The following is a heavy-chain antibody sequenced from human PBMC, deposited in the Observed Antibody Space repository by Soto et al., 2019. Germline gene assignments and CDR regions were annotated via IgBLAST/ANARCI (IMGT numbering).Heavy chain of an antibody. CDR2: IKQDGSEK. J-gene: IGHJ5*02. CDR3: AIVGYDIETSYPYWFVP. Sequence: PGKGLEWVANIKQDGSEKYYVDSVKGRFTISRDNAKNSLYLQMNSLRAEDTAVYYCAIVGYDIETSYPYWFVPAGQGTLVSDPS. V-gene: IGHV3-7*01. D-gene: IGHD3-9*01.